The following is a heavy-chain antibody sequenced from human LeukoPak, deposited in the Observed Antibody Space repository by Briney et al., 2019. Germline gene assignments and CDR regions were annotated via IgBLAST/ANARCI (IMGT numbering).Heavy chain of an antibody. CDR2: ISGTGGGT. CDR1: GFTFSSYD. Sequence: GGSLRLSCAASGFTFSSYDKSWVRQAPGKGLEWVSAISGTGGGTYNADSVKGRFTISRDNAKNSLYLQMNSLRAEDTAVYYCARPIVYYDYYFDYWGQGTLVTVSS. D-gene: IGHD5-12*01. V-gene: IGHV3-23*01. CDR3: ARPIVYYDYYFDY. J-gene: IGHJ4*02.